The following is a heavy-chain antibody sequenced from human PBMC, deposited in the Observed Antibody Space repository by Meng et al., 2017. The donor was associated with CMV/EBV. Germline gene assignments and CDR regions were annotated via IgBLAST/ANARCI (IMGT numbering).Heavy chain of an antibody. J-gene: IGHJ4*02. CDR1: GGSISSGDYS. Sequence: QGSGPGLVKPSNTLPPTCTVSGGSISSGDYSWGWIRQPPGKGLEWIGYIYYSGSTYYTPSLKSRVTISVDTSKNQFSLKLSSVTAADTAVYYCARVTSRVAGAFDYWGQGTLVTVSS. V-gene: IGHV4-30-4*08. CDR2: IYYSGST. D-gene: IGHD1-14*01. CDR3: ARVTSRVAGAFDY.